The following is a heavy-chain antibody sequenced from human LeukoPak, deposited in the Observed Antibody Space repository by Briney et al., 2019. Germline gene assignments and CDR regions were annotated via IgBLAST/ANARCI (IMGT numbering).Heavy chain of an antibody. V-gene: IGHV3-7*01. CDR3: ARDPGSTGGRGFDY. J-gene: IGHJ4*02. D-gene: IGHD1-7*01. CDR1: GFTFSSYW. CDR2: IKQDGSEN. Sequence: GGSLRLSCAASGFTFSSYWMSWVRQTPGKGLEWVANIKQDGSENYFVDSVKGRFTISRDNAKNSLYLQMNSLRAEDTAVYYCARDPGSTGGRGFDYWGQGTLVTVSS.